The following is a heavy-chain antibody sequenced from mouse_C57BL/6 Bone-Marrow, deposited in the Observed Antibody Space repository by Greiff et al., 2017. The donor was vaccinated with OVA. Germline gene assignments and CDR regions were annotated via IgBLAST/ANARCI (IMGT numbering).Heavy chain of an antibody. V-gene: IGHV5-6*01. J-gene: IGHJ3*01. D-gene: IGHD4-1*02. CDR2: ISSGGSYT. CDR3: ARLNWDLAY. CDR1: GFTFSSYG. Sequence: EVHLVESGGDLVKPGGSLKLSCAASGFTFSSYGMSWVRQTPDKRLEWVATISSGGSYTYYPDSVKGRFTISIDNATNTLYLQMSSLKSEDTAMYYCARLNWDLAYWGQGTLVTVSA.